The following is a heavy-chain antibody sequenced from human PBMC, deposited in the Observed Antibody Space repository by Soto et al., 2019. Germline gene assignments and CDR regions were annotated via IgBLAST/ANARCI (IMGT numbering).Heavy chain of an antibody. Sequence: EVQLVESGGGLVQPGGSLRLSCTVSGFTFGDFWMTWVRQAPGKGLEWVANMNQNGGEIYYADSVRGRFVISRDNAKNALFLQMNSLSAEDTALYDCASQRISYAMDVWGQGTTVTVSS. V-gene: IGHV3-7*05. CDR2: MNQNGGEI. D-gene: IGHD1-1*01. CDR3: ASQRISYAMDV. CDR1: GFTFGDFW. J-gene: IGHJ6*02.